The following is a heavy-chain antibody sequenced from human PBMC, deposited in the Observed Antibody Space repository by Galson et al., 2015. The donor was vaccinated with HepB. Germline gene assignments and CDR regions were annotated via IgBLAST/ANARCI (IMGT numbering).Heavy chain of an antibody. V-gene: IGHV4-59*08. CDR1: GGSISSYY. CDR2: IYYSGST. CDR3: ASELGPERGGYALDI. D-gene: IGHD3-16*01. J-gene: IGHJ3*02. Sequence: LSLTCTVSGGSISSYYWSWIRQPPGKGLEWIGYIYYSGSTNYNPSLKGRVTISVDTSKNQFSLKLSSVTAADTAVYYCASELGPERGGYALDIWGQGRMVALSS.